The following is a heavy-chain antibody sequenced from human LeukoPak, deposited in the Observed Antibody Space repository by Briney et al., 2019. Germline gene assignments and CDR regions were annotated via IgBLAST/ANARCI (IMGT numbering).Heavy chain of an antibody. J-gene: IGHJ4*02. D-gene: IGHD6-13*01. V-gene: IGHV3-23*01. Sequence: GGSLRLSCAASGFTFSSYAMSWVRQAPGKGLEWVSAISSSGGSTYYADSVKGRFTISRDNSKNTLYLQMNSLRAEDTAVYHCAKGEVRAAAGTGFDYWGQGTLVTVSS. CDR3: AKGEVRAAAGTGFDY. CDR1: GFTFSSYA. CDR2: ISSSGGST.